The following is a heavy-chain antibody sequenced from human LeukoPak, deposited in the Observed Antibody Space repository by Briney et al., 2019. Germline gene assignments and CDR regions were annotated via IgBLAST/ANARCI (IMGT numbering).Heavy chain of an antibody. CDR1: GFTFINYG. Sequence: GRSLRLSCAASGFTFINYGMHWVRQAPGKGLEWVAVISYDATNKYYADSVKGRFTISRDNSKNTLYLQMNSLKTDDTAVYYCANYGDYQYFDYWGQGTSVTVSS. V-gene: IGHV3-30*18. CDR3: ANYGDYQYFDY. D-gene: IGHD4-17*01. J-gene: IGHJ4*02. CDR2: ISYDATNK.